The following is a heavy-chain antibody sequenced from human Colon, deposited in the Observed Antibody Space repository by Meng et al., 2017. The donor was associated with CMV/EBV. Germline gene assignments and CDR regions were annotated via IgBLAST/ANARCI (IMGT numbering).Heavy chain of an antibody. V-gene: IGHV1-2*02. D-gene: IGHD1-20*01. J-gene: IGHJ6*02. CDR2: INSNNGVT. CDR1: GYTFTGYY. Sequence: ASVKVSCKASGYTFTGYYMHWIRQAPGQGLEWMGWINSNNGVTKYAQKFQGRVTMTSDTSIGAAYMELSRLRSDDTAVYFCTRVQRITGIQYPYYFDVWGQGTTVTVSS. CDR3: TRVQRITGIQYPYYFDV.